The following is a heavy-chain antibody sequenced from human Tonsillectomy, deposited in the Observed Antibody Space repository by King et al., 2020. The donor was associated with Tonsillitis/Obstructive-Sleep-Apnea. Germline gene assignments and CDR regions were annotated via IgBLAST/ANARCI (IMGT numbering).Heavy chain of an antibody. J-gene: IGHJ4*02. Sequence: VQLVQSGAEVKKPGSSVKVSCKASGGTFSTYSINWVRQAPGQGLEWMGGIIPIFGTGKYAQKFQGRVTITADESTRIAHMELSSLRSEDTAVYYCARVFYDSSGYYYSYFDYWGQGTLVTVSS. CDR2: IIPIFGTG. CDR1: GGTFSTYS. CDR3: ARVFYDSSGYYYSYFDY. D-gene: IGHD3-22*01. V-gene: IGHV1-69*01.